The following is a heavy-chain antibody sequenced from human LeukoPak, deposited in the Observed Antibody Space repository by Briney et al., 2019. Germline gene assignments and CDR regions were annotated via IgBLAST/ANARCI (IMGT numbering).Heavy chain of an antibody. J-gene: IGHJ4*02. Sequence: GGSLILSCTASGFTFGDFAVSWVRQAPGKGLEWVGFIRSKTYGGTTEYAASVKGRFTISREDSKSIAYLQMDSLKTEDTAVYYCTRVSVYSSSHWGQGTLVTVSS. D-gene: IGHD6-6*01. V-gene: IGHV3-49*04. CDR1: GFTFGDFA. CDR2: IRSKTYGGTT. CDR3: TRVSVYSSSH.